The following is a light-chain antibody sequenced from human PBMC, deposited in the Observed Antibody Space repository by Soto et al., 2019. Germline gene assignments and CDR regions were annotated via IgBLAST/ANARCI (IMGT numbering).Light chain of an antibody. CDR3: QQYGSSPPYT. CDR2: GAS. J-gene: IGKJ2*01. V-gene: IGKV3-20*01. Sequence: EIVLTQSPGTLSLSPGERATLSCRASQSVSSSYLAWYQQKPGQAPRLLIYGASSRATGIPDRFSGSGSGTDFTRTISRLEPEDFVVYYCQQYGSSPPYTFGQGTKLEIK. CDR1: QSVSSSY.